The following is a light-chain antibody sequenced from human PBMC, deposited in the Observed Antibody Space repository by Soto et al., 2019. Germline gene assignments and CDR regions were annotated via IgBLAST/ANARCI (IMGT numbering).Light chain of an antibody. Sequence: EKVMTQSPATLSMSPGERATLSCRASQSVNSYLAWYQQKPGQAPRLLIYGASPRATGIPARFSGSGSAIEFTLPISSLQSEDFAVYYCQQYTNWPSWTFGQGTKVEIK. CDR1: QSVNSY. V-gene: IGKV3-15*01. CDR3: QQYTNWPSWT. CDR2: GAS. J-gene: IGKJ1*01.